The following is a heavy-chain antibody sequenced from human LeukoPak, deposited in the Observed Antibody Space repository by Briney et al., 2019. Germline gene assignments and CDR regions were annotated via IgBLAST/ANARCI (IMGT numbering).Heavy chain of an antibody. CDR3: ARASIYVDYYYYYMDV. J-gene: IGHJ6*03. D-gene: IGHD5-12*01. V-gene: IGHV3-7*04. CDR1: GFTFSSYW. CDR2: IKQDGSEK. Sequence: GGSLRLSCAASGFTFSSYWMSWVRQAPGKGLEWVANIKQDGSEKYCVDSVKGRFTISRDNAKSSLYLQMNSLRAEDTAVYYCARASIYVDYYYYYMDVWGKGTTVTISS.